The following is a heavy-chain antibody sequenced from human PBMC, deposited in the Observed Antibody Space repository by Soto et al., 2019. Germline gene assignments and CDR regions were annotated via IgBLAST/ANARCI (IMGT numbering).Heavy chain of an antibody. V-gene: IGHV4-31*03. CDR1: NGSITSSGYY. CDR3: ARMSGTYYVPDY. J-gene: IGHJ4*02. Sequence: QVQLQESGPRLVEASQTLSLTCTVSNGSITSSGYYWSWLRQPPGKRLEWIGYIYHSGSTFYSPTLPSRLTMSVDTSKNQFSRTLSSVTAADTAVYHCARMSGTYYVPDYWGQGTLVTVSS. CDR2: IYHSGST. D-gene: IGHD1-26*01.